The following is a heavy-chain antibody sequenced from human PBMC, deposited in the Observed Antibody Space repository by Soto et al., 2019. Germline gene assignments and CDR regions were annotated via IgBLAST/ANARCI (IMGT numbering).Heavy chain of an antibody. CDR1: GDTFKNCV. CDR2: IIPLFGTT. D-gene: IGHD3-10*01. Sequence: SVKVSCKASGDTFKNCVISWVRQAPGQGLEWMGGIIPLFGTTDFAQRFQGRLTITTDESTTTAYMELSRLRSEDTATYYCAAELGFGKLSVVWGQGTTVTGSS. J-gene: IGHJ6*02. CDR3: AAELGFGKLSVV. V-gene: IGHV1-69*05.